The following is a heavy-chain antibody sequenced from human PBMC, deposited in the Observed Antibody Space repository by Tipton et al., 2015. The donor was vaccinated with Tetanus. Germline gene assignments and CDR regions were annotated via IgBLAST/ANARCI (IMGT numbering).Heavy chain of an antibody. V-gene: IGHV4-59*01. J-gene: IGHJ5*02. CDR1: GGSISSYY. CDR3: ARGGRYDYGVQGWFDP. D-gene: IGHD4-17*01. Sequence: TLSLTCTVSGGSISSYYWSWIRQPPGKGLEWIGYIYYSGSTNYNPSLKSRVTTSVDTSKNQFSLKLSSVTAADTAVYYCARGGRYDYGVQGWFDPWGQGTLVTVSS. CDR2: IYYSGST.